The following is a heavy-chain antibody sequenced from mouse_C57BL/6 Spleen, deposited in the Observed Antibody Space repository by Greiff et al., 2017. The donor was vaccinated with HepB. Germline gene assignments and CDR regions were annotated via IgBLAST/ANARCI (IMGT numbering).Heavy chain of an antibody. Sequence: VQLQESGPGLVKPSQSLSLTCSVTGYSITSGYYWNWIRQFPGNKLEWMGYISYDGSNNYNPSLKNRISITRDTSKNQFFLKLNSVTTEDTATYYCARAGLRRGLFAYWGQGTLVTVSA. J-gene: IGHJ3*01. CDR2: ISYDGSN. CDR3: ARAGLRRGLFAY. CDR1: GYSITSGYY. D-gene: IGHD2-4*01. V-gene: IGHV3-6*01.